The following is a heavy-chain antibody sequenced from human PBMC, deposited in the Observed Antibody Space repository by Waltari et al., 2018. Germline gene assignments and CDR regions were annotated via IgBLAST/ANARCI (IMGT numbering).Heavy chain of an antibody. CDR1: GASFSAYY. J-gene: IGHJ5*02. Sequence: QVQLQQWGAGLLKPSETLSLTCSVSGASFSAYYWGWVRHVPGEGLGWIGQIRHPGNTNYNPSLKSRVAISVDTSRNQFSLKLFSVTAADTALYFCTRGGNYDFWSHSPFVDPWGQGTQVTVSS. CDR3: TRGGNYDFWSHSPFVDP. D-gene: IGHD3-3*01. CDR2: IRHPGNT. V-gene: IGHV4-34*01.